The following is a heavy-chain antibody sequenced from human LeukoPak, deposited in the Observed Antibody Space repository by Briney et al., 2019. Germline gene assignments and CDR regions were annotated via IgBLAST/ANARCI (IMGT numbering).Heavy chain of an antibody. Sequence: GGSLRLSCAASGFTFSSYAMSWVCQAPGKGLEWVSAISGSGGSTYYADSVKGRFTISRDNSKNTLYLQMNSLRAEDTAVYYCAKGYSSSFWFDPWGQGTLVTVSS. J-gene: IGHJ5*02. D-gene: IGHD6-6*01. CDR3: AKGYSSSFWFDP. CDR1: GFTFSSYA. CDR2: ISGSGGST. V-gene: IGHV3-23*01.